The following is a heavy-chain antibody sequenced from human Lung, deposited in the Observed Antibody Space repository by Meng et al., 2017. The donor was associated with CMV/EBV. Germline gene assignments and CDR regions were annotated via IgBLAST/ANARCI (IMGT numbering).Heavy chain of an antibody. V-gene: IGHV3-48*04. D-gene: IGHD3-3*01. CDR3: ARGGITIFGVVTRVMDV. Sequence: GESXRLSCAASGFTFSSYSMNWVRQAPGKGLEWVSYISSSSSTIYYADSVKGRFTISRDNAKNSLYLQINSLRAEDTAVYYCARGGITIFGVVTRVMDVWXQGTXVTVAS. J-gene: IGHJ6*02. CDR1: GFTFSSYS. CDR2: ISSSSSTI.